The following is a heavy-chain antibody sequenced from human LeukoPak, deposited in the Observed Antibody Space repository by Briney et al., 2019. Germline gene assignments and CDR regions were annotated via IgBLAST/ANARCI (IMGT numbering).Heavy chain of an antibody. CDR1: GFTFSSYA. V-gene: IGHV3-23*01. Sequence: GGSLRLSCAASGFTFSSYAMSWVRQAPGKGLEWVSAISGSGGSTYYADSVKGRFTISRDNSKNTLYLQMNSLRAEDTAVYYCAKDMRPDSYVWGSYRAGSVDYWSQGTLVTVSS. CDR2: ISGSGGST. CDR3: AKDMRPDSYVWGSYRAGSVDY. D-gene: IGHD3-16*02. J-gene: IGHJ4*02.